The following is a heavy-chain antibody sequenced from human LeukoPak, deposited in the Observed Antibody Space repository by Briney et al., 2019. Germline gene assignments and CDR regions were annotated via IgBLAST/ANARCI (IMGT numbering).Heavy chain of an antibody. CDR3: ARERQDTVLHSGAFDI. Sequence: GRSLRLSCAASGFTFSDNFMHWVRQAPGKGLEWVADIASDGSHTFYAEPVKGRFTISRDNSKNTLYLQMNSLRAEDTAVYFCARERQDTVLHSGAFDIWGQGTMVTVSS. J-gene: IGHJ3*02. CDR2: IASDGSHT. V-gene: IGHV3-30-3*01. D-gene: IGHD2-21*01. CDR1: GFTFSDNF.